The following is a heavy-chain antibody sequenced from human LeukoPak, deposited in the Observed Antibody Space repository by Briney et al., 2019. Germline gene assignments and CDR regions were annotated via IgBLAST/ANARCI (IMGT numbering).Heavy chain of an antibody. Sequence: MGRIIPILGIANYAQKFQGRVTITADKSTSTAYMELSSLRSEDTAVYYCANVVLDAFDIWGQGTMVTVSS. J-gene: IGHJ3*02. D-gene: IGHD2-15*01. CDR3: ANVVLDAFDI. CDR2: IIPILGIA. V-gene: IGHV1-69*02.